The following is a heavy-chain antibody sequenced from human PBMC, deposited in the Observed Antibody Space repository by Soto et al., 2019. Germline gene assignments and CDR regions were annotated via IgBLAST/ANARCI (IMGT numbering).Heavy chain of an antibody. Sequence: SETLSLTCAVSGGSISNGGYSWSWLRQPPGKGLEWIGFVSHSGNTYYNPSLRSRVIISIDKSRNHFSLGLKSVTAADTAMYYCARTSYDILTGRLDAFDVWGQGTMVTVSS. CDR1: GGSISNGGYS. J-gene: IGHJ3*01. CDR2: VSHSGNT. V-gene: IGHV4-30-2*01. D-gene: IGHD3-9*01. CDR3: ARTSYDILTGRLDAFDV.